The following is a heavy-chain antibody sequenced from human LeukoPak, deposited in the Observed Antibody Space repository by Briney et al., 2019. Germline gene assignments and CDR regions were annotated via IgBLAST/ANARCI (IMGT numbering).Heavy chain of an antibody. V-gene: IGHV4-39*02. CDR2: IYYSGNT. Sequence: SETLSLTCTVSGGSISSSSYYWGWIRQPPGKGLEWIGVIYYSGNTYYNPSLKSRVTISVDTSKNQFSLKLNSVTAADTAVYYCAGDSLGAGTVGATSGYWGQGTLVTVSS. D-gene: IGHD1-26*01. CDR3: AGDSLGAGTVGATSGY. J-gene: IGHJ4*02. CDR1: GGSISSSSYY.